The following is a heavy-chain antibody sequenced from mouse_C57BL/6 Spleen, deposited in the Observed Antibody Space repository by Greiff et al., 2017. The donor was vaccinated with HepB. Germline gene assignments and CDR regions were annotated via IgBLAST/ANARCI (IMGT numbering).Heavy chain of an antibody. V-gene: IGHV1-22*01. D-gene: IGHD2-3*01. CDR2: INPNNGGT. CDR3: ARNDGYYDYFDY. Sequence: VHVKQSGPELVKPGASVKMSCKASGYTFTDYNMHWVKQSHGKSLEWIGYINPNNGGTSYNQKFKGKATLTVNKSSSTAYMEHRSLTSEASAVYYCARNDGYYDYFDYWGQGSTLTVSS. CDR1: GYTFTDYN. J-gene: IGHJ2*01.